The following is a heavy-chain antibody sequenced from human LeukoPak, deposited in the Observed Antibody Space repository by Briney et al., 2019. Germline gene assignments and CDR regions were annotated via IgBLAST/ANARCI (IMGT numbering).Heavy chain of an antibody. Sequence: PGGSLRLSCAASGFTFSDYYMSWIRQAPGKGLEWLSYISSSSSYTNYADSVKGRFTISRDNAKNSLYLQMNSLRAEDTAVFYCARGGGTSSGYDPPRGFDYWGQGTLVTVSS. V-gene: IGHV3-11*06. J-gene: IGHJ4*02. CDR3: ARGGGTSSGYDPPRGFDY. CDR2: ISSSSSYT. CDR1: GFTFSDYY. D-gene: IGHD5-12*01.